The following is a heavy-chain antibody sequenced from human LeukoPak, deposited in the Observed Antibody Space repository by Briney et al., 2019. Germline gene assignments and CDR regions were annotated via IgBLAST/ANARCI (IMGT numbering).Heavy chain of an antibody. CDR2: IYYSGST. CDR3: ARGGSYYDFWSGYIYYYGMDV. D-gene: IGHD3-3*01. Sequence: TSETLSLTCTVSGGSISSSSYYWSWIRQPPGKGLEWIGYIYYSGSTNYNPSLKSRVTISVDTSKNQFSLKLSSVTAADTAVYYCARGGSYYDFWSGYIYYYGMDVWGQGTTVTVSS. V-gene: IGHV4-61*01. J-gene: IGHJ6*02. CDR1: GGSISSSSYY.